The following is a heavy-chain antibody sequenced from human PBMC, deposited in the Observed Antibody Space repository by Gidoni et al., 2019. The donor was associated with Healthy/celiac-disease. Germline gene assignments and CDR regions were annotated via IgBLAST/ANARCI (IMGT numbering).Heavy chain of an antibody. V-gene: IGHV4-39*01. CDR3: ARHVDAVRITIFGVVIGPLDY. D-gene: IGHD3-3*01. J-gene: IGHJ4*02. CDR2: IYYSGST. Sequence: QLQLQESGPGLVKPSATLSLTCTVSGGSISSRSYYWGWIRQPPGKGLEWIGSIYYSGSTYYNPSLKSRVTISVDTSKNQFSLKLSSVTAADTAVYYCARHVDAVRITIFGVVIGPLDYWGQGTLVTVSS. CDR1: GGSISSRSYY.